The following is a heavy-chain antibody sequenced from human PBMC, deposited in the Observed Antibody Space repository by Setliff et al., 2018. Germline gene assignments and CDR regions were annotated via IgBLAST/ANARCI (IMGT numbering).Heavy chain of an antibody. CDR3: ARGFYYYDSSGYSDAFDI. J-gene: IGHJ3*02. CDR2: INHSGST. CDR1: GGYFSGYY. Sequence: AETLSLTCAVYGGYFSGYYWSWIRQTPGKGLEWIGEINHSGSTNYNPSLKSRVTISVDTSKNQFSLKLSSVTAADTAVYYCARGFYYYDSSGYSDAFDIWGQGTMVTVSS. D-gene: IGHD3-22*01. V-gene: IGHV4-34*01.